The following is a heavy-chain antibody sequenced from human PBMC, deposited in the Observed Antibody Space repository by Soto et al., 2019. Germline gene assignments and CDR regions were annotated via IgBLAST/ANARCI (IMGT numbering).Heavy chain of an antibody. Sequence: GGSLRLSCAASGFTFSSYAMSWVRQAPGKGLEWVSAISGSGGSTYYADSVKGRFTISRDNSKNTLYLQMNSLRAEDTAVYYCAKSGGITMIVVVEYNWFDPWGQGTLVTVSS. D-gene: IGHD3-22*01. CDR3: AKSGGITMIVVVEYNWFDP. CDR1: GFTFSSYA. CDR2: ISGSGGST. V-gene: IGHV3-23*01. J-gene: IGHJ5*02.